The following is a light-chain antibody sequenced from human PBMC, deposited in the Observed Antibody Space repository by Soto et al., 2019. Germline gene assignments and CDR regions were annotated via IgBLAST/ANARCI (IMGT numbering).Light chain of an antibody. CDR1: SSNIGRNT. CDR2: SSD. CDR3: AAWDDSLNAWA. J-gene: IGLJ3*02. Sequence: QSVLTQPPSASGTPGQRVTISCSGSSSNIGRNTVKWYRQLPGTAPTLLIVSSDQRPSGVPDRFSGSQSGTSASLAISGLQSEDEADYICAAWDDSLNAWAFGGGTKLTVL. V-gene: IGLV1-44*01.